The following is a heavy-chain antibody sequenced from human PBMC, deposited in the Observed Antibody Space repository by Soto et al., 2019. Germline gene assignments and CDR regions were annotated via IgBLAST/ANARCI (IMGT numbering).Heavy chain of an antibody. J-gene: IGHJ4*02. V-gene: IGHV3-30-3*01. CDR2: ISYDGSNK. CDR1: GFTFSSYA. CDR3: ARVKSGPYSSSSTVCYIDY. D-gene: IGHD6-13*01. Sequence: GGSLRLSCAASGFTFSSYAMHWVRQAPGKGLEWVAVISYDGSNKYYADSVKGRFTISRDNSKNTLYLQMNSLRAEDTAVYYCARVKSGPYSSSSTVCYIDYRGQGTLVTVSS.